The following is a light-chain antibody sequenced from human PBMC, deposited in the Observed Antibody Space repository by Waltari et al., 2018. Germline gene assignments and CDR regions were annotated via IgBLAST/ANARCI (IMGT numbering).Light chain of an antibody. CDR3: QKYNSAPWT. CDR1: QGISNF. V-gene: IGKV1-27*01. Sequence: DIQMPQSPSSLSASVGDRVTITCRASQGISNFLAWYQKKPGKVPKLLIYGASTLQSGVPSRFIGSGSGADFTLTISSLQPEYVATYYCQKYNSAPWTFGQGTKVEIK. CDR2: GAS. J-gene: IGKJ1*01.